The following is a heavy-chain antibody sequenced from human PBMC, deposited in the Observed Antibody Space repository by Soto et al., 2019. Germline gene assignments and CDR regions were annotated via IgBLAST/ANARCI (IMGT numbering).Heavy chain of an antibody. D-gene: IGHD3-10*01. CDR3: ARTIRARLDV. V-gene: IGHV3-48*03. CDR1: GFTFSSYE. CDR2: ISSSGSTI. J-gene: IGHJ6*02. Sequence: GGSLRLSCAASGFTFSSYEMNWVRQAPGKGLEWVSYISSSGSTIYYADSVKGRFTISRDNTKNSLYLQMNSLRAEDKAVYYCARTIRARLDVWGPGTTVIASS.